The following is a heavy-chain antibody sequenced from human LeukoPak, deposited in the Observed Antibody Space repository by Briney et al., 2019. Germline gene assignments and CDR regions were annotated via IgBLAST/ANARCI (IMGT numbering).Heavy chain of an antibody. CDR2: IYTGGST. D-gene: IGHD1-26*01. CDR1: GGYINSYF. J-gene: IGHJ4*02. CDR3: ARQEGGIVGPY. V-gene: IGHV4-4*07. Sequence: SETLSLTCTVSGGYINSYFWTWIRQPAGKGLEWIGRIYTGGSTNYNPSLKSRVTMSVDTSKNQFSLKLSSVTAADTAVYYCARQEGGIVGPYWGQGTLVTVSS.